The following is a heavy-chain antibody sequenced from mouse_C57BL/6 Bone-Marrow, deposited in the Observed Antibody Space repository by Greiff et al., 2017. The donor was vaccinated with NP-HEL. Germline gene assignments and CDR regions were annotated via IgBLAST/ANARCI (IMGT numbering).Heavy chain of an antibody. CDR2: IRSKSNNYAT. CDR3: VSYYYGMMDY. D-gene: IGHD1-1*01. V-gene: IGHV10-1*01. CDR1: GFSFNTYA. J-gene: IGHJ4*01. Sequence: EVKLVESGGGLVQPKGSLKLSCAASGFSFNTYAMNWVRQAPGKGLEWVARIRSKSNNYATYYADSVKDRFTISRDDSESMLYLQMNNLKTEDTAMYYCVSYYYGMMDYWGQGTSVTVSS.